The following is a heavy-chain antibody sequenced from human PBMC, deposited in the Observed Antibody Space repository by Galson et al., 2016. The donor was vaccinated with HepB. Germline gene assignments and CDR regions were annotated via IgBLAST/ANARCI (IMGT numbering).Heavy chain of an antibody. CDR3: AGGKYTYGSFHTLDI. J-gene: IGHJ3*02. V-gene: IGHV4-39*01. D-gene: IGHD5-18*01. CDR2: ISYSGST. Sequence: SETLSLTCTVSGDSISRSSYYWGWIRQPPGKGLEWIGTISYSGSTYYNPPLMGRVSISMDTSKNQFSLRLSSVTAADTAVYYCAGGKYTYGSFHTLDIWGQGTVVTVSS. CDR1: GDSISRSSYY.